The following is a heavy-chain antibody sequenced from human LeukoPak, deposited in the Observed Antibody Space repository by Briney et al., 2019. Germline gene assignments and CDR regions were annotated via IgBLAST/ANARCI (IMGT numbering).Heavy chain of an antibody. D-gene: IGHD6-19*01. CDR1: GGTFSNYP. CDR2: ISAYNGNT. J-gene: IGHJ4*02. CDR3: AREPSGRAVAGS. Sequence: ASAKDSCKASGGTFSNYPISWVRQAPRQGLEWVGWISAYNGNTNNAHKLQGRVTMTTDTSRRPAYMELRSLRSDDTAVYYCAREPSGRAVAGSWGQRTLVTVSS. V-gene: IGHV1-18*01.